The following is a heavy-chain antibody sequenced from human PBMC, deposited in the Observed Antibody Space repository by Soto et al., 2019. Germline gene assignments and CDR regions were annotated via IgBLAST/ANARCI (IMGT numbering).Heavy chain of an antibody. J-gene: IGHJ5*02. CDR1: GGSITSGAYY. CDR3: ARYDFDSSGYSNWFAP. Sequence: CLTCAVSGGSITSGAYYWTWIRQHPGKGLEWIAYIHYSGRTYYNPSLKSRVTISVDTSNNQFSLKLSSVTAADTAVYYCARYDFDSSGYSNWFAPWGQGTPVTVSS. V-gene: IGHV4-31*11. D-gene: IGHD3-22*01. CDR2: IHYSGRT.